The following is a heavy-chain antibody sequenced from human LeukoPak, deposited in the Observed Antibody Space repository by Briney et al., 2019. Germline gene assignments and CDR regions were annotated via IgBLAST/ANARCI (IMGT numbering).Heavy chain of an antibody. CDR3: ARDKSGYSNNEFDP. V-gene: IGHV3-21*01. CDR1: GFTFSSYS. CDR2: ISSSSGYI. Sequence: PGGSLRLSCAASGFTFSSYSMNWVRQAPGKGLEWVSSISSSSGYIYYADAVKGRFTISRDNAKNSLYLQMNSLRAEDTAVYYCARDKSGYSNNEFDPWGQGTLVTVSS. D-gene: IGHD6-13*01. J-gene: IGHJ5*02.